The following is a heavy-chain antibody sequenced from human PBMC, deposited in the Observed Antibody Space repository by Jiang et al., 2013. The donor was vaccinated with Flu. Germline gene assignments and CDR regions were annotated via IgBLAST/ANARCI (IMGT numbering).Heavy chain of an antibody. Sequence: VQLVESGGGLVQPGGSLRLSCAASGFTFSSYWMHWVRQAPGKGLVWVSRINSDGSSTSYADSVKGRFTISRDNAKNTLYLQMNSLRAEDTAVYYCARDRPHCGGDCSTGWFDPWGQGTLVTVSS. V-gene: IGHV3-74*01. CDR2: INSDGSST. CDR3: ARDRPHCGGDCSTGWFDP. D-gene: IGHD2-21*02. CDR1: GFTFSSYW. J-gene: IGHJ5*02.